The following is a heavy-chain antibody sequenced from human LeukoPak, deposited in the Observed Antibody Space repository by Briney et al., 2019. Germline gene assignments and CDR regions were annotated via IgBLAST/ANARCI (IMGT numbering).Heavy chain of an antibody. J-gene: IGHJ4*02. D-gene: IGHD4-23*01. CDR3: AKDRATVVSRAFDY. V-gene: IGHV3-23*01. Sequence: GGSLTLSCAASGFSSYAMSWVRPAPGKGLEWVSANSGSGGSTYYSDSVKGRLTISRDNSKNTLYLQINSLRAEDTAVYYCAKDRATVVSRAFDYWGQGTLVTVSS. CDR1: GFSSYA. CDR2: NSGSGGST.